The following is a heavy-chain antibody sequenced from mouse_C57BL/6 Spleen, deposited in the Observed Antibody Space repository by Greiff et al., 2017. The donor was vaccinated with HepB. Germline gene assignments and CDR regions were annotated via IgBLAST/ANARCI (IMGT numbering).Heavy chain of an antibody. CDR3: ARKGGFYYFDY. CDR2: IYPGSGNT. CDR1: GYSFTSYY. Sequence: QVQLQQSGPELVKPGASVKISCKASGYSFTSYYIHWVKQRPGQGLEWIGWIYPGSGNTKYNEKFKGKATLTADTSSSTAYMQLSSLTSEDSAVYYCARKGGFYYFDYWGQGTTLTVSS. J-gene: IGHJ2*01. V-gene: IGHV1-66*01.